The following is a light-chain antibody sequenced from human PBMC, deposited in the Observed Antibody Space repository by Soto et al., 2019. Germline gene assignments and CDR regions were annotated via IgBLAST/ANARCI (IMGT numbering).Light chain of an antibody. J-gene: IGKJ4*01. Sequence: DIQMTQSPSSLSASVGDRVIITCQASQDIGTYLAWYQQKSGKAPKLLIYDASYLETGVPSRFSARGSGTEFTFTISSLQPEDFATYYCQQHAELALTFGRGTKVDIK. CDR3: QQHAELALT. V-gene: IGKV1-33*01. CDR1: QDIGTY. CDR2: DAS.